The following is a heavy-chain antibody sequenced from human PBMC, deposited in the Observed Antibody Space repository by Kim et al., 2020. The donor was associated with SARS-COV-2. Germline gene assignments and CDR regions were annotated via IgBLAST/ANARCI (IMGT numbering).Heavy chain of an antibody. CDR2: IHQSGST. CDR1: GGSFSGHY. CDR3: ARGRAGVVPAPILGIGPPYDSFLMDF. J-gene: IGHJ6*02. V-gene: IGHV4-34*01. D-gene: IGHD2-2*02. Sequence: SETLSLTCAVYGGSFSGHYWSWIRQPPGKGLEWIGEIHQSGSTNYSPSLKSRVTISVDTSKNQFSLKLSSVTAADTGFYYSARGRAGVVPAPILGIGPPYDSFLMDFWGHGTTVTVSS.